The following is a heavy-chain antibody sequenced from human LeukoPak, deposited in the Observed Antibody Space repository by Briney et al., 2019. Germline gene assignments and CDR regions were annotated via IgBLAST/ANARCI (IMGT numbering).Heavy chain of an antibody. CDR2: INHSGST. D-gene: IGHD1-14*01. CDR1: GGSISSSVYY. V-gene: IGHV4-39*07. CDR3: ARFRPYKGWFDP. Sequence: SSETLSLTCTVSGGSISSSVYYWGWIRQPPGKGLEWIGEINHSGSTNYNPSLKSRVTISVDTSKNQFSLKLSSVTAADTAVYYCARFRPYKGWFDPWGQGTLVTVSS. J-gene: IGHJ5*02.